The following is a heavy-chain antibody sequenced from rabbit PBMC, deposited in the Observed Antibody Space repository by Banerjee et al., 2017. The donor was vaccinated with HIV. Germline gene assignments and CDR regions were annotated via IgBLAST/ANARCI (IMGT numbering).Heavy chain of an antibody. Sequence: QSLEESGGDLVKPGGTLTLTCKASGIDFSSYYYMCLVRQAPGKGLASTACIDAGSSGIASDAPWAKGWFTVSKAASTAVMLQMASLKPTDPAAYLCGRDRGVGYDLNLWGQGTLVTVS. D-gene: IGHD6-1*01. CDR3: GRDRGVGYDLNL. J-gene: IGHJ3*01. CDR1: GIDFSSYYY. CDR2: IDAGSSGIA. V-gene: IGHV1S40*01.